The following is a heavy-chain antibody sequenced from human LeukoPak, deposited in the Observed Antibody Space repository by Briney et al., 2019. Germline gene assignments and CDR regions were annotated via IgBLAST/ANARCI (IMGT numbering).Heavy chain of an antibody. D-gene: IGHD3-22*01. J-gene: IGHJ5*02. CDR2: IWYDGSNK. CDR3: ARDYYDSSGYPSFDP. CDR1: GFTFSNYG. V-gene: IGHV3-33*01. Sequence: GGSLRLSCAASGFTFSNYGMHWVRQAPGEGLEWVAVIWYDGSNKYYADSVKGRFAISRDNSKNTLYLQMNSLRAEDTAVYYCARDYYDSSGYPSFDPWGQGTLVTVSS.